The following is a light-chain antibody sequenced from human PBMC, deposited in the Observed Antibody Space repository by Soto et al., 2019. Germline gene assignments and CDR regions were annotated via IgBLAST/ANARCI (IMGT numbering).Light chain of an antibody. CDR3: QQSYSSLPT. CDR2: AAS. V-gene: IGKV1-39*01. Sequence: IHRTQNPYSLSSSVEDSVIITCLASQSISNHLNWYQQKPGKAPKLLIFAASSLQSGVPSRFSGSRSGPDFTLTICSLQPEDFATYYCQQSYSSLPTFAQGT. J-gene: IGKJ1*01. CDR1: QSISNH.